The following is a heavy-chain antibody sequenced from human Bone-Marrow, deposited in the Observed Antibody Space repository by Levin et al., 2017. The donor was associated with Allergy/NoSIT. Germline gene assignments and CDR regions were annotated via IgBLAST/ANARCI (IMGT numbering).Heavy chain of an antibody. Sequence: GGSLRLSCAASGFTVNGNYMSWVRQAPGKGLEWVSVLYSGGSTDYADSVKGRFSVSRDRSKNTLFLQMNSLRAEDTAVYYCATLGGLWWDYWGQGTPVIVSS. D-gene: IGHD2-21*01. CDR2: LYSGGST. CDR1: GFTVNGNY. J-gene: IGHJ4*02. CDR3: ATLGGLWWDY. V-gene: IGHV3-53*01.